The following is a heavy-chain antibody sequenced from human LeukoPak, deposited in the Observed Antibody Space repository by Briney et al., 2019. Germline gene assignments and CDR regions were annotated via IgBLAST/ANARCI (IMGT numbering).Heavy chain of an antibody. V-gene: IGHV1-2*02. D-gene: IGHD1-26*01. CDR1: GYTFTGYY. Sequence: ASVKVSCKASGYTFTGYYMHWVRQAPGQGLEWMGWINPNSGGTNYAQKFQGRVTMTRDTSISTAYMELSSLRSEDTAVYYCARSKGIVGAIRRWYYFDYWGQGTLVTVSS. J-gene: IGHJ4*02. CDR3: ARSKGIVGAIRRWYYFDY. CDR2: INPNSGGT.